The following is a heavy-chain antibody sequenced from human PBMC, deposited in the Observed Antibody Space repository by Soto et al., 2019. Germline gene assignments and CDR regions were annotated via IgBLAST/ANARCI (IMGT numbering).Heavy chain of an antibody. Sequence: SETLSLTCTVSGGSISSYYWSWIRQPPGKGLEWIGYIYYSGSTNYNPSLKSRVTISVETSKNQFSLKLSSVTAADTAVYYCATLYCSGGSCYPPYYYYMDVWGKGTTVTVSS. CDR1: GGSISSYY. CDR2: IYYSGST. D-gene: IGHD2-15*01. V-gene: IGHV4-59*08. CDR3: ATLYCSGGSCYPPYYYYMDV. J-gene: IGHJ6*03.